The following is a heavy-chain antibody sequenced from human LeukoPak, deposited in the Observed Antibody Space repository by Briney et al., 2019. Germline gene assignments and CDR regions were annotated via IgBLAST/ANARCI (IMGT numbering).Heavy chain of an antibody. CDR1: EYTFTSYY. D-gene: IGHD4-17*01. V-gene: IGHV1-2*02. J-gene: IGHJ4*02. CDR2: INPNSGGT. Sequence: ASVKVSCKASEYTFTSYYMHWVRQAPGQGLEWMGWINPNSGGTNYAQKFQGRVTMTRDTSISTAYMELSRLRSDDTAVYYCARSNSGGDYGSDYWGQGTLVTVSS. CDR3: ARSNSGGDYGSDY.